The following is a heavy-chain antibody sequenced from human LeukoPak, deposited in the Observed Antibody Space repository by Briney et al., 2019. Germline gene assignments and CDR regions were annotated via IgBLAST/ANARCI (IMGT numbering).Heavy chain of an antibody. V-gene: IGHV1-18*01. CDR2: ISVYNGNT. D-gene: IGHD3-10*01. Sequence: ASVKVSCKASGYTFTSYAMNWVRQAPGQGLEWMGWISVYNGNTIYAQKFQGRVTMTTDTSTSTAYMELRNLRSDDTAVYYCARYLMLRGAPTGYFDYWGQGTLVTVSS. J-gene: IGHJ4*02. CDR1: GYTFTSYA. CDR3: ARYLMLRGAPTGYFDY.